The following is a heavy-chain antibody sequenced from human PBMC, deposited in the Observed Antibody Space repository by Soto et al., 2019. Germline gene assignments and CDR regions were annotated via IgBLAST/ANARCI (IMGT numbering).Heavy chain of an antibody. D-gene: IGHD5-18*01. J-gene: IGHJ6*02. CDR3: AKDLIRLPDSDLYYYYGMDV. CDR1: GFTFSSYS. Sequence: PGGSLRLSCAASGFTFSSYSMNWVRQAPGKGLEWVSYISSSSSTIYYADSVKGRFTISRDNSKNTLYLQMNSLRAEDTAVYYCAKDLIRLPDSDLYYYYGMDVWGQGTTVTVSS. CDR2: ISSSSSTI. V-gene: IGHV3-48*01.